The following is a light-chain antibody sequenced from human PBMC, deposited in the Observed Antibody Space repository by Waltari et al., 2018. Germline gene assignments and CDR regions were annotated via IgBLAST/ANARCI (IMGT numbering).Light chain of an antibody. Sequence: SALTQEASVSGTEGQTVTLSFTGNNNNIGTAALVWYQQFSHGAPKTLMFGYSLASGIPDRFSSSKSGTISYLTISGLQPEDEADYYCSTWDYSLSVWVFGGGTKLTVL. CDR2: GYS. V-gene: IGLV1-44*01. CDR1: NNNIGTAA. J-gene: IGLJ3*02. CDR3: STWDYSLSVWV.